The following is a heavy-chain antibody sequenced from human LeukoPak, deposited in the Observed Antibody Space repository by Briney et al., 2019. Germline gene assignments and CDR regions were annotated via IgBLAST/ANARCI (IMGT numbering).Heavy chain of an antibody. CDR2: FNTNTGNP. D-gene: IGHD6-13*01. CDR3: ARDSWYQH. CDR1: GYTFTSYA. J-gene: IGHJ1*01. V-gene: IGHV7-4-1*02. Sequence: GASVKVSCKASGYTFTSYATNWVRQAPGQGLEWLGWFNTNTGNPTYAQGFTGRFVFSLDTSVSTAYLQISSLKAEDTAVYYCARDSWYQHWGQGTLVTVSS.